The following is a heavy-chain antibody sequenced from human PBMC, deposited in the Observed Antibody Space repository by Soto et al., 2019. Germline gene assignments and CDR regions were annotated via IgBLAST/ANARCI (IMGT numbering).Heavy chain of an antibody. J-gene: IGHJ4*02. Sequence: PSETLSLTCTVSGGSISSGGYYWSWIRQHPGKGLEWIGCIYYSGSTYYNPSLKSRLTISVDTSKNQFSLKLSSVTAAYTAVYYCARGPPLGYWGQGTLVTVSS. V-gene: IGHV4-31*03. CDR2: IYYSGST. CDR1: GGSISSGGYY. CDR3: ARGPPLGY.